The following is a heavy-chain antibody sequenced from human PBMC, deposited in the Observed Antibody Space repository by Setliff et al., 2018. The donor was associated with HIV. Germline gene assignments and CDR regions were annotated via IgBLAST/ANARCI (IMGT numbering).Heavy chain of an antibody. V-gene: IGHV3-7*03. J-gene: IGHJ5*02. CDR1: GFTFSSYW. CDR3: AKDPAGSITMIVVVKNP. CDR2: IKQDGSEK. Sequence: GGSLRLSCAASGFTFSSYWMSWVRQAPGKGLEWVANIKQDGSEKYYVDSVKGRFTISRDNSKNTLWLQMNSLRAEDTAVYYCAKDPAGSITMIVVVKNPWGQGTLVTVSS. D-gene: IGHD3-22*01.